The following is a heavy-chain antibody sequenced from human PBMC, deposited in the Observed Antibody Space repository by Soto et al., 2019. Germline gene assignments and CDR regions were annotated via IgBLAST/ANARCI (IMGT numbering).Heavy chain of an antibody. D-gene: IGHD3-22*01. CDR3: ARGYDSSAYFYPLGDGMDV. CDR2: ISAYNGNT. Sequence: ASVKVSCKASGYTFTSYGISWVRQAPGQGLEWMGWISAYNGNTNYAQKLQGRVTMTTDTSTSTAYLELRALTTDDTAVYYCARGYDSSAYFYPLGDGMDVWSQGTTVTVSS. V-gene: IGHV1-18*04. CDR1: GYTFTSYG. J-gene: IGHJ6*02.